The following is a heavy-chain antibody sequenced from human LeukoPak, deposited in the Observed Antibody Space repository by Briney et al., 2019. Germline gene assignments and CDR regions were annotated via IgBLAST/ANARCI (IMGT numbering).Heavy chain of an antibody. J-gene: IGHJ5*02. CDR1: GGSISSGGYS. CDR2: IYYSGST. Sequence: PSQTLSLTCTVSGGSISSGGYSWSWIPQHPGKGLEWIGNIYYSGSTYYNPSLKSRVTISVDTSKNQFSLKLSSVTAADTAVYYCARGGGGMVRGVMLNNRFDPWGQGTLVTVSS. V-gene: IGHV4-31*03. D-gene: IGHD3-10*01. CDR3: ARGGGGMVRGVMLNNRFDP.